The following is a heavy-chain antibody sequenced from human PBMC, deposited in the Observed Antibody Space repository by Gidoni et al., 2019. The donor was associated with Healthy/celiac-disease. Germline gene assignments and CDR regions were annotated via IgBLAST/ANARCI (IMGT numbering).Heavy chain of an antibody. Sequence: QLQLQESGPGLVKPSETLSLTCPVSGVSIRYNSFCWGWIRQPPGKGLEWIGSIYYGGSTYYNPSLKSRVTISVDTSKNQFSLKLSSVNAADTAVYYCARQNYDFWSGPPLAAYFDYWGQGTLVTVSS. D-gene: IGHD3-3*01. CDR3: ARQNYDFWSGPPLAAYFDY. J-gene: IGHJ4*02. V-gene: IGHV4-39*01. CDR2: IYYGGST. CDR1: GVSIRYNSFC.